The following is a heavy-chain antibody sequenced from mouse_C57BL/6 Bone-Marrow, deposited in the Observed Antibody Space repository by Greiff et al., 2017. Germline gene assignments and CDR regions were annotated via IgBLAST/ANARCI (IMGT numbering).Heavy chain of an antibody. CDR2: NPTSASDT. V-gene: IGHV1-74*01. CDR1: GYTFTSYW. D-gene: IGHD3-2*02. J-gene: IGHJ3*01. Sequence: VQLQQPGAELVKPGASVKVSCKASGYTFTSYWMHWVKHRPVHRPAWMSRNPTSASDTNYNQKFPGNATLTVDKSSSTAYMQLSSLTSEDSAVYYCAIQEGSAYWGQGTLVTVSA. CDR3: AIQEGSAY.